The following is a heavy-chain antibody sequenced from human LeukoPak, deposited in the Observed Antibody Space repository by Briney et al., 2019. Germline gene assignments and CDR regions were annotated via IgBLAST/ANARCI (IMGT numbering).Heavy chain of an antibody. CDR1: GASLTTYH. CDR3: ARGHLGLQD. V-gene: IGHV4-59*01. J-gene: IGHJ4*02. CDR2: LFNTGST. D-gene: IGHD7-27*01. Sequence: SETLSLTCTVSGASLTTYHWTWIRQPPRRRLEWIGYLFNTGSTKYNPSLASRVAILADTSKSQFSLKMTSVSAADTAVYYCARGHLGLQDWAQGTPVTVSS.